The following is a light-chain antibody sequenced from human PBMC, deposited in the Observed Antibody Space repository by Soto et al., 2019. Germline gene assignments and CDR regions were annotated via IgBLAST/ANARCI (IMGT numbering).Light chain of an antibody. Sequence: DTKMTQSPSTLSGSVGDRVTITCRASQTISSWLAWYQQKPGKAPKLLIYKASTLKSGVPSRFSGSGSGTEFTLTISSLQPDDFATYYCQHYNVYPWTFGQGTKV. CDR1: QTISSW. J-gene: IGKJ1*01. V-gene: IGKV1-5*03. CDR2: KAS. CDR3: QHYNVYPWT.